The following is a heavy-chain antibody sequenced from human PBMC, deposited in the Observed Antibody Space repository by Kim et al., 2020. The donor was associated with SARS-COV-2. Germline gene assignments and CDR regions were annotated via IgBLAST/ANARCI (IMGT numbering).Heavy chain of an antibody. CDR3: ARSLYCSSTSCFYGMDV. Sequence: SGKGRLTISRDNAKSSLSLQMNSLRAEDTAVYYCARSLYCSSTSCFYGMDVWGQGTTVTVSS. J-gene: IGHJ6*02. V-gene: IGHV3-11*06. D-gene: IGHD2-2*01.